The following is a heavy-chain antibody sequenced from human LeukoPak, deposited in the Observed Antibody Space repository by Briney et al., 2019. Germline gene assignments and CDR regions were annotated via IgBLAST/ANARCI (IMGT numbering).Heavy chain of an antibody. J-gene: IGHJ5*02. D-gene: IGHD1-14*01. V-gene: IGHV3-53*01. CDR3: ARDMGTGYNWFDP. CDR2: IYSDGST. CDR1: EFTVSSNY. Sequence: RGSLRLSCAASEFTVSSNYMSWVRQAPGKGLEWVSVIYSDGSTNYADSVKGRFTISRDNSKNTLYLQMNSLRAEDTAVYYCARDMGTGYNWFDPWGQGTLVTVSS.